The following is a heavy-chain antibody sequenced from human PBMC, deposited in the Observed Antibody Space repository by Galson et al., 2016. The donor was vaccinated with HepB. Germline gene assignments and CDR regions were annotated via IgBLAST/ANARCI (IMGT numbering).Heavy chain of an antibody. CDR2: VFYTGKT. D-gene: IGHD6-19*01. CDR3: AGEAFAVAGSEFFDY. V-gene: IGHV4-59*01. J-gene: IGHJ4*02. CDR1: GGSITGYY. Sequence: ETLSLTCTVSGGSITGYYWSWIRQSPGKGLESIGYVFYTGKTNYNPSLQSRVTLTKDTSTTTVFMELSSLTSEDTAEYYCAGEAFAVAGSEFFDYWGQGTLVTVSS.